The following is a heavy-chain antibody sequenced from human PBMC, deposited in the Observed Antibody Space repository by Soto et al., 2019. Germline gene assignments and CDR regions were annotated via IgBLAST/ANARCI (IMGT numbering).Heavy chain of an antibody. V-gene: IGHV3-66*01. D-gene: IGHD3-22*01. Sequence: EVQLVESGGGLVQPGGSLRLSCAASGFTVSSNYMSWVRQAPGKGLEWVSVIYSGGSTYYADSVKGRFTISRDNTKDTVYLQLNNLRADDTAVYYRTSRVIITSARFDYWGQGTRVTVS. J-gene: IGHJ4*02. CDR2: IYSGGST. CDR1: GFTVSSNY. CDR3: TSRVIITSARFDY.